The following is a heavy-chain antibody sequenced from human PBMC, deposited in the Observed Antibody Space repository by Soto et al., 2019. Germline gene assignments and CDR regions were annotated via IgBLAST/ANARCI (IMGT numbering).Heavy chain of an antibody. CDR3: ARVSPSTCGGGNCYRLDSYFDS. CDR2: IIPLFGTP. V-gene: IGHV1-69*01. Sequence: QVQLVQSGAEVKKPGSSLKVSCKTSGVTFSTSGISWVRQGPGQGLEWMGGIIPLFGTPKYARKFQGRVSITADDSATTTYLELSGLSSDDTVIYYCARVSPSTCGGGNCYRLDSYFDSWGQVSQVVVSS. D-gene: IGHD2-21*01. CDR1: GVTFSTSG. J-gene: IGHJ4*02.